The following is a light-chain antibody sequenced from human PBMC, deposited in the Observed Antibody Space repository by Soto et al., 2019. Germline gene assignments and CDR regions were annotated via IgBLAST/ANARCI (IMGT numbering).Light chain of an antibody. CDR2: GAS. V-gene: IGKV3-15*01. J-gene: IGKJ4*01. CDR3: RQYDKSLPPVT. CDR1: RSVSTN. Sequence: TQSPAIVSVSPGERATLSCRASRSVSTNLAWYQHKHGQAPRLLIYGASTRVTDIPARFSGSGSGTDFTLTINYLKSEDFGVYYCRQYDKSLPPVTFGGGTKVEI.